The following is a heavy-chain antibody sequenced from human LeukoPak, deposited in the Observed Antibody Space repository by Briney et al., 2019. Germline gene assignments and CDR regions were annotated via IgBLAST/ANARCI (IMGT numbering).Heavy chain of an antibody. J-gene: IGHJ6*03. CDR2: IYTSVST. CDR1: GGSISSYY. V-gene: IGHV4-4*07. D-gene: IGHD3-16*01. CDR3: AREGVKRNYYYYRDV. Sequence: SETLSLTCTVSGGSISSYYWSWIRQPAGKGLEWIVRIYTSVSTNYNPSLKSRVTMSVDTSKNQFSLKLSSVTAADTAVYYSAREGVKRNYYYYRDVWGKGTTVTISS.